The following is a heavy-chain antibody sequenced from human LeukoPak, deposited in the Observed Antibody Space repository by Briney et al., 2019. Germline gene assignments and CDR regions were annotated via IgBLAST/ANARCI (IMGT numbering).Heavy chain of an antibody. CDR2: IYYSGFT. CDR3: ARALRSSTSLAGY. CDR1: GGSISSSSYY. V-gene: IGHV4-39*07. D-gene: IGHD2-2*01. J-gene: IGHJ4*02. Sequence: SETLSLTCTVSGGSISSSSYYWGWIRQPPGKGLEWIGSIYYSGFTYYNPSLKSRVTISVDTSKNQFSLKLSSVTAADTAVYYCARALRSSTSLAGYWGQGTLVTVSS.